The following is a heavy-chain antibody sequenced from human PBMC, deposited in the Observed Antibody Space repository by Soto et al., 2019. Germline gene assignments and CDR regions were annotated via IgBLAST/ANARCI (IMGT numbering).Heavy chain of an antibody. CDR2: INPSGGST. CDR1: GYTFTSYY. Sequence: ASVKVSCKASGYTFTSYYMHWVRQAPGQGLEWMGIINPSGGSTSYAQKFQGRVTMTRDTSTSTVYMELSSLRSEDTAVYYCARSRLVRGVTNYYYFYGMDVWGQGTTVTVSS. CDR3: ARSRLVRGVTNYYYFYGMDV. V-gene: IGHV1-46*01. D-gene: IGHD3-10*01. J-gene: IGHJ6*02.